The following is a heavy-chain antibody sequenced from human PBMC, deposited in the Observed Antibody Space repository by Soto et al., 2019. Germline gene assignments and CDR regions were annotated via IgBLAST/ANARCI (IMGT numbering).Heavy chain of an antibody. CDR3: AREIDYYGSGSYRDNWFDP. CDR1: GGSISSYY. Sequence: ETLSLTCTVSGGSISSYYWSWIRQPPGKGLEWIGYIYYSGSTNYNPSLKSRVTISVDTSKNQFSLKLSSVTAADTAVYYCAREIDYYGSGSYRDNWFDPRGQRTLVTVSS. V-gene: IGHV4-59*01. D-gene: IGHD3-10*01. J-gene: IGHJ5*02. CDR2: IYYSGST.